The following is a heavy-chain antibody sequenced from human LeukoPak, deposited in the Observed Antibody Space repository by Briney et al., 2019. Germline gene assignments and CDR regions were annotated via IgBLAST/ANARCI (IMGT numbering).Heavy chain of an antibody. V-gene: IGHV4-59*08. D-gene: IGHD5-18*01. CDR2: IHDSGNT. J-gene: IGHJ4*02. CDR1: GGSISDFY. CDR3: ARQGNGYGYFDN. Sequence: PSETLSLTCTVSGGSISDFYWSWIRQSPGKGLEWLAYIHDSGNTNYNPSLKSRVTVSVDTSKNQFSLKLVSVTAADTAVYYCARQGNGYGYFDNWGQGTLVTVPP.